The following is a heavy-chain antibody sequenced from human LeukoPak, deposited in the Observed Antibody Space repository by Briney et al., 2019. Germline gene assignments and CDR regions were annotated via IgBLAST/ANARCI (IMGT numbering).Heavy chain of an antibody. D-gene: IGHD6-13*01. CDR1: GGSISSGGYY. CDR2: INHSGST. V-gene: IGHV4-39*07. J-gene: IGHJ4*02. Sequence: PSETLSLTCTVSGGSISSGGYYWSWIRQPPGKGLEWIGEINHSGSTNYNPSLKSRVTISVDTSKNQFSLKLSSVTAADTAVYYCARGRGKVMSSSWSPRPSFDYWGQGTLVTVSS. CDR3: ARGRGKVMSSSWSPRPSFDY.